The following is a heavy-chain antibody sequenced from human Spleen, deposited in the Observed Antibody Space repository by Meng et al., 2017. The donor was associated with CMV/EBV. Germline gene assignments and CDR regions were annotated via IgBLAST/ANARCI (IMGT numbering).Heavy chain of an antibody. CDR1: GDSISSGW. V-gene: IGHV4-4*02. CDR2: IHHSEDT. Sequence: SLTRTVSGDSISSGWWSWVRQPPGKGLEWIGEIHHSEDTNYNPSLWSRVTISVDRTSNQLSLTMTSVTAADTTVYYCAGHFGFSLASWGQGTLVTVSS. CDR3: AGHFGFSLAS. J-gene: IGHJ4*02. D-gene: IGHD3-3*01.